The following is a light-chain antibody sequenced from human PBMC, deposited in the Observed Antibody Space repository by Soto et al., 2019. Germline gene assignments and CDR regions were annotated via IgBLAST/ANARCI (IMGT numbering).Light chain of an antibody. J-gene: IGKJ1*01. CDR3: QHHNSYSHT. Sequence: DIQLTQSPPTLSASVGDRVTITCRASQSIRYYLAWYQQMPGKAPKLLIYGASSLQSGVPSRFSGSGSGTEFTLTISSLQPDDLATYFCQHHNSYSHTFGQGTKV. CDR2: GAS. CDR1: QSIRYY. V-gene: IGKV1-5*01.